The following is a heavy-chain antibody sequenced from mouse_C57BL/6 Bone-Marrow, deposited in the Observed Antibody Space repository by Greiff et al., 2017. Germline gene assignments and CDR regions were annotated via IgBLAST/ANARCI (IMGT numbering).Heavy chain of an antibody. J-gene: IGHJ1*03. CDR1: GYTFTSYW. V-gene: IGHV1-50*01. CDR2: IDPSDSYT. Sequence: VQLQQPGAELVKPGASVKLSCKASGYTFTSYWMQWVKQRPGQGLEWIGEIDPSDSYTNYNQKFKGKATLTVDTSSSTAYMQLSSLTSEDSAVYYCAGNFGYFDVWGTGTTVTGSS. CDR3: AGNFGYFDV.